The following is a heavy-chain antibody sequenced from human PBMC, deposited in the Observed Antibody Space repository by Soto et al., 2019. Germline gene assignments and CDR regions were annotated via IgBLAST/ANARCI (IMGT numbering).Heavy chain of an antibody. CDR1: GGSVNGYY. V-gene: IGHV4-59*02. CDR3: AREEYYYDSSGYYPDAFDI. Sequence: SETLSLTCTVSGGSVNGYYWSWIRQPPGKGLEWIGYVHYSGVTHYNPSLQSRVTMSIDTSNNRFSLRLNSVTAPDTAVYYCAREEYYYDSSGYYPDAFDIWGQGTMVTVSS. J-gene: IGHJ3*02. D-gene: IGHD3-22*01. CDR2: VHYSGVT.